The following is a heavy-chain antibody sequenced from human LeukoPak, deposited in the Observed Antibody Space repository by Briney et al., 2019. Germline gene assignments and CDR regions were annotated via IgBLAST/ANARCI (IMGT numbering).Heavy chain of an antibody. Sequence: ASVKVSCKASGYTFTSYGISWVRQAPGQGLEWMGWISAYNGNTNYAQKLQGRVTMTTDTSTSTAYMELRSLRSDDTAVYYCAKDLDREQLPPGGFDPWGQGTLVTVSS. D-gene: IGHD6-13*01. J-gene: IGHJ5*02. CDR1: GYTFTSYG. CDR3: AKDLDREQLPPGGFDP. V-gene: IGHV1-18*01. CDR2: ISAYNGNT.